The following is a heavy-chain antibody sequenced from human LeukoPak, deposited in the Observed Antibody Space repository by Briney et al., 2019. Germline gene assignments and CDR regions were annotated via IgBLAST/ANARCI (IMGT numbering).Heavy chain of an antibody. Sequence: GASVKVSCKASGYTFTSYYMHWVRQAPGQGLEWMGIINPSGGSTSYAQKFQGRVTMTRDMSTSTVYMELSRLRSEDTAVYYCARGLMTVIAARLYDAFDIWGEGTMVTVSS. CDR3: ARGLMTVIAARLYDAFDI. V-gene: IGHV1-46*01. J-gene: IGHJ3*02. CDR1: GYTFTSYY. CDR2: INPSGGST. D-gene: IGHD6-6*01.